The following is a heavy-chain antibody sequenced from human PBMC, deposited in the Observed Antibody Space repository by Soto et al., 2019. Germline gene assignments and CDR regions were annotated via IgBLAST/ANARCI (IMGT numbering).Heavy chain of an antibody. V-gene: IGHV1-46*01. Sequence: ASVKVSCKASGYTFTSYYMHWVRQAPGQGLEWMGIINPSGGSTSYAQKFQGRVTMTRDTSTSTVYMELSSLRSEDTAVCYCARDHSSTQIYYYGMDVWGQGTTVTVSS. CDR1: GYTFTSYY. J-gene: IGHJ6*02. CDR2: INPSGGST. D-gene: IGHD2-2*01. CDR3: ARDHSSTQIYYYGMDV.